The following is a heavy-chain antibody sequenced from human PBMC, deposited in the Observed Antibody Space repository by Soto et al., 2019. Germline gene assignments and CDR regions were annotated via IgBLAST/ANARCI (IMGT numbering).Heavy chain of an antibody. D-gene: IGHD1-1*01. CDR3: TRNVKEGLERPQY. Sequence: GGSLRLSCTASGFTFGDYAMSWFRQAPGKGLEWVGFIRSKAYGGTTEYAASVKGRFTISRDDSKSIAYLQMNSLKTEDTAVYYCTRNVKEGLERPQYWGQGTLVTVSS. J-gene: IGHJ4*02. CDR2: IRSKAYGGTT. V-gene: IGHV3-49*03. CDR1: GFTFGDYA.